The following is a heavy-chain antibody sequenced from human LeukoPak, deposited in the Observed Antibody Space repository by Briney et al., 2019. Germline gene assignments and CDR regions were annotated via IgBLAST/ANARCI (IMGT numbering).Heavy chain of an antibody. CDR3: ARGRVEMATIDFDY. J-gene: IGHJ4*02. V-gene: IGHV4-61*02. Sequence: SETLSLTCTVSGDSISSGSYYWSWIRQPAGKGLEWIGRIYTSGSTNYNPSLKSRVTISVDTSKNQFSLKLSSVTAADTAMYYCARGRVEMATIDFDYWGQGTLVTVSP. CDR2: IYTSGST. CDR1: GDSISSGSYY. D-gene: IGHD5-24*01.